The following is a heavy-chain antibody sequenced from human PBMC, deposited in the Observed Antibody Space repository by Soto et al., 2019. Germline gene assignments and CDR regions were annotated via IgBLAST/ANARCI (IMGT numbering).Heavy chain of an antibody. CDR3: TSSLRFDMDV. V-gene: IGHV3-15*01. D-gene: IGHD3-3*01. Sequence: EVQLVESGGGLVKPGGSLRLSCAASGFAFNNAWMNWVRQAPGKGLEWVGRIKSKTDGGTADYAAPMKGRFTISRDDSKNTLYLQMNSLKSEDTAVYYCTSSLRFDMDVWGKGTTVTVSS. J-gene: IGHJ6*03. CDR2: IKSKTDGGTA. CDR1: GFAFNNAW.